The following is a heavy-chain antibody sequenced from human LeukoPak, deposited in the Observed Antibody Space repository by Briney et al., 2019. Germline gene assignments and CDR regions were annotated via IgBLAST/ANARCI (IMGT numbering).Heavy chain of an antibody. V-gene: IGHV4-4*07. D-gene: IGHD3-22*01. J-gene: IGHJ3*02. CDR3: ARLRVVVVPDAFDI. CDR2: IYTSGST. CDR1: GGSISSYY. Sequence: SETLSLTCTVSGGSISSYYWSWIRQPPGKGLEWIGRIYTSGSTNYNPSLKSRVTMSVDTSKNQFSLKLSSVTAADTAVYYCARLRVVVVPDAFDIWGQGTMVTVSS.